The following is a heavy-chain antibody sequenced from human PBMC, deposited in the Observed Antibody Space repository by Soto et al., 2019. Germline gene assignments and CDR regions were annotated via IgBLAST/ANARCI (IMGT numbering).Heavy chain of an antibody. Sequence: RRLSGAASGFTFSSYAMSWVRQAPGKGLEWVSAISGSGGSTYYADSVKGRFTISRDNSKNTLYLQMNSLRAEDTAVYYCAKHREVYAISTTIDYWGQGTLVTVSS. CDR1: GFTFSSYA. CDR2: ISGSGGST. D-gene: IGHD2-8*01. V-gene: IGHV3-23*01. J-gene: IGHJ4*02. CDR3: AKHREVYAISTTIDY.